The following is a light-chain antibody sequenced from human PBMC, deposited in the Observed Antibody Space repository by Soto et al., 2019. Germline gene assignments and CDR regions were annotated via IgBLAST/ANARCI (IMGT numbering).Light chain of an antibody. CDR1: SSNIGAGYD. J-gene: IGLJ2*01. V-gene: IGLV1-40*01. Sequence: QSVLTQPRSVSGAPGQRVTISCTGSSSNIGAGYDVPWYQQLPGTAPKLLIYGNSNRPSGVPDRFSGSKSGTSASLAITGLQAEDEADYYCQSYDSSLSAVVFGGGTKVTVL. CDR3: QSYDSSLSAVV. CDR2: GNS.